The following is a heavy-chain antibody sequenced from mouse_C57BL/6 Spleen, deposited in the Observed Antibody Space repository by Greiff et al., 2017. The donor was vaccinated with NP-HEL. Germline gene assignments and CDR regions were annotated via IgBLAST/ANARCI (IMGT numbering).Heavy chain of an antibody. CDR3: TRIYYDYYDDSRCFDY. D-gene: IGHD2-4*01. CDR2: IRLKSDNYAT. V-gene: IGHV6-3*01. CDR1: GFTFSNYW. J-gene: IGHJ2*01. Sequence: EVQVVESGGGLVQPGGSMKLSCVASGFTFSNYWMNWVRQSPEKGLEWVAQIRLKSDNYATHYAESVKGRFTISRDDSKSSVYLQMNNLRAEDTGIYYCTRIYYDYYDDSRCFDYWGQGTTLTVSS.